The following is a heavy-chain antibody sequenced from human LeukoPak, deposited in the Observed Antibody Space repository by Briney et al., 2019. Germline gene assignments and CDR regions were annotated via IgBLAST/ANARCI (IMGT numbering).Heavy chain of an antibody. CDR3: ATPLDYYDSSDHHQGGD. J-gene: IGHJ4*02. D-gene: IGHD3-22*01. Sequence: PGGSLRLSCAASGFTFSSHWMTWVRRAPGKGLEWVANIKEDGTMDSVKGRFTISRENAKNSLYLQMSGLRAEDTALYYCATPLDYYDSSDHHQGGDWGQGTLVTVSS. CDR1: GFTFSSHW. V-gene: IGHV3-7*03. CDR2: IKEDG.